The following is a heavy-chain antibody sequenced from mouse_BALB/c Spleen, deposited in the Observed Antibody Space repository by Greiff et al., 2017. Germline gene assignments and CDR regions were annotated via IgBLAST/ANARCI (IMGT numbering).Heavy chain of an antibody. CDR3: ARAGATVVATTPYAMDY. CDR1: GYNFTSYD. Sequence: QGQREQSGADRVKPGEAGKLSCKDYGYNFTSYDINWVRKRPEQGLEWIGWIFPGDGSTKYNEKFKGKATRTTDKSSSTAYMQRSRRTAEDAAGEVCARAGATVVATTPYAMDYWGQGTSVTVSS. CDR2: IFPGDGST. V-gene: IGHV1-85*01. J-gene: IGHJ4*01. D-gene: IGHD1-1*01.